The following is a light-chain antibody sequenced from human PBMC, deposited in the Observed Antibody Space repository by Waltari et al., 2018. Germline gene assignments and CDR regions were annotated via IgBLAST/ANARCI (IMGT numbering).Light chain of an antibody. Sequence: DIQMTQSPSSLSASVGDSVTITCQASQDITNYLNWYQQKPDEAPKPLIHDASNLEPGVPSRFSGSQSGTHFTFTISSLQLEDVATYYCQRYDNLPIFAFGPGTKVNIK. V-gene: IGKV1-33*01. CDR3: QRYDNLPIFA. CDR1: QDITNY. J-gene: IGKJ3*01. CDR2: DAS.